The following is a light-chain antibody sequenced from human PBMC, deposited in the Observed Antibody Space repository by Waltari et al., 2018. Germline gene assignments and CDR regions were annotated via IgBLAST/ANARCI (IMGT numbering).Light chain of an antibody. CDR1: SSDVGSYNL. Sequence: QSALTQPASVSGSPGQSITISCTGTSSDVGSYNLVSWYQQFPGKAPKLMIFEVSKRPSGVSNRFSGSKSGNTASLTISGLQTEDEAYYYCCSYAGSLTPCVFGTGTRVTV. CDR3: CSYAGSLTPCV. CDR2: EVS. J-gene: IGLJ1*01. V-gene: IGLV2-23*02.